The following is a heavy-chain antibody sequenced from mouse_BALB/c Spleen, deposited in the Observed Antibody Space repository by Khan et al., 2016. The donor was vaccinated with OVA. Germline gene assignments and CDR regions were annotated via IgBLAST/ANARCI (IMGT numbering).Heavy chain of an antibody. CDR1: GYTFTSYW. J-gene: IGHJ4*01. D-gene: IGHD1-1*01. Sequence: DLVKPGASVKLSCKASGYTFTSYWINWIKQRPGQGLEWIGRISPGSGSTSYNEMFKGKATLTVDTSSSSPYIQLSSLSSEDSAVXSGACSNYYGSGLYAMDHWGQGTSVTVSS. V-gene: IGHV1S41*01. CDR3: ACSNYYGSGLYAMDH. CDR2: ISPGSGST.